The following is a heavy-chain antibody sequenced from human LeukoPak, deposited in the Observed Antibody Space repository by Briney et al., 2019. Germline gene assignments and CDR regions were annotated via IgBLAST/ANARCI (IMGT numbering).Heavy chain of an antibody. D-gene: IGHD6-19*01. J-gene: IGHJ4*02. CDR3: ARGYTSGWYSEYFDY. CDR2: IYTSGST. V-gene: IGHV4-4*07. Sequence: SETLSLTCTVSSGSISSFHWSWIRQPAGKGLEWIGRIYTSGSTNYNPSLKSRVTMSVDTSKNQFSLKLTSVTAADTAVYYCARGYTSGWYSEYFDYWGLGILVSVSS. CDR1: SGSISSFH.